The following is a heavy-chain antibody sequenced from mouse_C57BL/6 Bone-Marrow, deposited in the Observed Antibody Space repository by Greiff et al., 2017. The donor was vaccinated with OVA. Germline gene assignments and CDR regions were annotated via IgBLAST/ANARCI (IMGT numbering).Heavy chain of an antibody. CDR2: SRNKANDYTT. CDR1: GFTFSDFY. J-gene: IGHJ4*01. V-gene: IGHV7-1*01. Sequence: EVKVVESGGGLVQSGRSLRLSCATSGFTFSDFYMEWVRQAPGKGLEWIAASRNKANDYTTEYSASVKGRFIVSRDTSQSILYLQMNALSAEDTAIYYCARDADYSNPMDYWGQGTSVTVSS. D-gene: IGHD2-5*01. CDR3: ARDADYSNPMDY.